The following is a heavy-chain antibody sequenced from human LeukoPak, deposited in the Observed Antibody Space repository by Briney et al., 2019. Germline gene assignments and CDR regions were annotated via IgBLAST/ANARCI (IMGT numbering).Heavy chain of an antibody. CDR1: GFTFSSYG. D-gene: IGHD1-26*01. CDR2: IRYDGSNK. J-gene: IGHJ3*02. CDR3: AKDIVGATGAFDI. V-gene: IGHV3-30*02. Sequence: GGSLRLSCAASGFTFSSYGMHWVRQAPGKGLGWVAFIRYDGSNKYYADSVKGRFTISRDNSKNTLYLQMNSLRAEDTAVYYCAKDIVGATGAFDIWGQGTMVTVSS.